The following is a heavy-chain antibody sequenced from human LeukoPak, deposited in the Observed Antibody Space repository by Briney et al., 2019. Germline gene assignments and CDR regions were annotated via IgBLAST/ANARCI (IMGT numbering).Heavy chain of an antibody. J-gene: IGHJ6*02. Sequence: GASVKVSCKASGYTFTSYDINWVRQATGQGLEWMGWMNPNSGNTGYAQKFQGRVTMTRNTSISTAYMELSSLRSEDTAVYYCARDVVDYDILTGYSDYYGMDVWGQGTTVTVSS. D-gene: IGHD3-9*01. V-gene: IGHV1-8*01. CDR1: GYTFTSYD. CDR3: ARDVVDYDILTGYSDYYGMDV. CDR2: MNPNSGNT.